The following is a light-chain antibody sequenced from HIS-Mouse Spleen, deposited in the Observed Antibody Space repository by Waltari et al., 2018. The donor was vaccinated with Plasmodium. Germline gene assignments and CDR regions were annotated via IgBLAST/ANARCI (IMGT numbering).Light chain of an antibody. V-gene: IGLV2-14*03. CDR3: SSYTSSSTLV. CDR1: SSEAGGYHH. J-gene: IGLJ2*01. Sequence: QSALTQPASVSGSPGQSITISCTGTSSEAGGYHHVSWYQQHPSKAPKLMIYDVSNRPSWVSNRFSGSKSGNTASLTISGLQAEDEADYYCSSYTSSSTLVFGGGTKLTVL. CDR2: DVS.